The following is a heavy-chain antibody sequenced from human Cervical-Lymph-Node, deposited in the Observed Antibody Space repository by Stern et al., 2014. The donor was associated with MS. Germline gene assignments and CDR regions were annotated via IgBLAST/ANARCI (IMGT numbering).Heavy chain of an antibody. CDR3: VRTESFYYYDGMDV. V-gene: IGHV3-30*09. CDR2: ISHDGSNK. J-gene: IGHJ6*02. Sequence: VQLVESGGGVVPPGRSLRLSCADSGSTFSKSAMHWVRQAPGKGLEWVAVISHDGSNKQYGDSVKGRLAISRDNSRNTLSLEIYSLRAEDTAVYYCVRTESFYYYDGMDVWGLGTTVIVSS. CDR1: GSTFSKSA.